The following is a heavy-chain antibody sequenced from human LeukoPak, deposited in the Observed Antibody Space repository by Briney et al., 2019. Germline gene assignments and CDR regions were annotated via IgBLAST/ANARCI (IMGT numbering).Heavy chain of an antibody. CDR2: IYYSGST. Sequence: SETLSLTCSVSGYVISSHYGSWIRQPPGKGLEWIGYIYYSGSTDYNPSLKSRVTMSVDTSKTQFSLRLSSVTAADTAVYYCARRLLGSNHFDYWGQGILVTVSS. J-gene: IGHJ4*02. CDR3: ARRLLGSNHFDY. D-gene: IGHD3-16*01. V-gene: IGHV4-59*11. CDR1: GYVISSHY.